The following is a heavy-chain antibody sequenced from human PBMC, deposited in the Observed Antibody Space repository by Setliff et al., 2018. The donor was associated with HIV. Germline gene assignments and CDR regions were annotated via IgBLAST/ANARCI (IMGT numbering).Heavy chain of an antibody. CDR2: ITNTGAT. V-gene: IGHV4-61*02. CDR3: SRGPPFDR. CDR1: GDSISSGNYY. J-gene: IGHJ2*01. Sequence: KPSETLSLTCTVSGDSISSGNYYWTWIRQPAGKALEWIGRITNTGATEYNPSLKSRVTVSVDTSQNQFSLKLTSVTAADTATYFCSRGPPFDRWGRGTQVTVSS.